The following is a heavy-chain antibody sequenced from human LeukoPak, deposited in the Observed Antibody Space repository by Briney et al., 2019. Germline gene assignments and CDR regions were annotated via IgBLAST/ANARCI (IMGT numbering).Heavy chain of an antibody. CDR3: VRGLISNNYDSSGRP. D-gene: IGHD3-22*01. Sequence: GGSLRLSCAASGFTFSSYAMSWVRQAPGKGLEWVSTISGSGGSTFYADSVKGRFTISRDNAKSTLYLQMNSLRAEDTAVYYCVRGLISNNYDSSGRPWGQGTLVTVSS. J-gene: IGHJ4*02. V-gene: IGHV3-23*01. CDR2: ISGSGGST. CDR1: GFTFSSYA.